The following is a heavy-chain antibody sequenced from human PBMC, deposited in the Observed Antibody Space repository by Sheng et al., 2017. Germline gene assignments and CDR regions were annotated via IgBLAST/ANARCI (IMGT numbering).Heavy chain of an antibody. CDR1: GFTFRSYN. CDR3: ARESIWCYDGIDY. Sequence: EVQLVESGGGRVKPGGSLRLSCAASGFTFRSYNMNWVRQAPGKGLEWVSSITSSTPYMYYADSVKGRFTISRDNAQNSVYLQMNSLRDEDTAVYYCARESIWCYDGIDYWG. CDR2: ITSSTPYM. V-gene: IGHV3-21*06. J-gene: IGHJ4*01. D-gene: IGHD5-12*01.